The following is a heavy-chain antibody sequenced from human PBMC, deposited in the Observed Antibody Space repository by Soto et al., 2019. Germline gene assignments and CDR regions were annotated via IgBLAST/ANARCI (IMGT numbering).Heavy chain of an antibody. CDR1: GFIFSSYA. CDR3: VRRHDAYDI. J-gene: IGHJ3*02. V-gene: IGHV3-64D*08. Sequence: GGSLRLSCSASGFIFSSYAMHWVRQAPGKGPEYVSSITSNGGSTYYADSVNGRFTISRDNSKNTLYLQMNSLRDEDTAVYYCVRRHDAYDIWGQGTMVTVSS. CDR2: ITSNGGST.